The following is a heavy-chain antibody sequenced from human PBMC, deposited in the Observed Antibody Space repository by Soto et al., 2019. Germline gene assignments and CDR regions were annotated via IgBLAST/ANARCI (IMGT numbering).Heavy chain of an antibody. CDR2: VYHSGAT. V-gene: IGHV4-38-2*02. CDR1: GYYMTSGFD. Sequence: NPXGTLARPSAVSGYYMTSGFDWSWIPQPPGKGLEWIGSVYHSGATYYNSSLQGRVSISVDTSKNHFSLKLISVTAADTGTYYCARESSFMRPTGWFEPWGQGTQVTVSS. J-gene: IGHJ5*02. D-gene: IGHD6-19*01. CDR3: ARESSFMRPTGWFEP.